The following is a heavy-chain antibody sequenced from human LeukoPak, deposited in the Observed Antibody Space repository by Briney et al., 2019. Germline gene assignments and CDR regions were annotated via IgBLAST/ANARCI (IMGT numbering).Heavy chain of an antibody. J-gene: IGHJ4*02. CDR1: GFTFSNYW. D-gene: IGHD4-17*01. CDR3: ARELPGYGEVFDY. Sequence: PGGSLRLSCAASGFTFSNYWMHWVRQAPGKGLEWVANIKQDGSEKYYVDSVKGRFTISRDNAKNSLYLQMNSLRAEDTAVYYCARELPGYGEVFDYWGRGTLVTVSS. V-gene: IGHV3-7*01. CDR2: IKQDGSEK.